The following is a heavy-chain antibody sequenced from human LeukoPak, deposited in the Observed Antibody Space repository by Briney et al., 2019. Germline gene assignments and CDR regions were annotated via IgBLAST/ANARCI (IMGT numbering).Heavy chain of an antibody. CDR2: IKQGGNEI. J-gene: IGHJ3*02. D-gene: IGHD4-17*01. CDR3: ATTRYDAFDI. V-gene: IGHV3-7*05. Sequence: GGSLRLSCAASGFTFSSYWMSWVRQAPGRGLEWVANIKQGGNEIYYVDSVKGRFTISRDNAKNTLCLQMNSLRAEDTAVYYCATTRYDAFDIWGQGTMVTVSS. CDR1: GFTFSSYW.